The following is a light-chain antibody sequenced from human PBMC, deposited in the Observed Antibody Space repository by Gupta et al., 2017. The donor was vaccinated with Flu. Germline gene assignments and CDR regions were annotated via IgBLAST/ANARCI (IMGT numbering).Light chain of an antibody. V-gene: IGLV4-60*03. Sequence: QTVTTQSSSASASLGSSVKLICPLSSGHRTYTIAWHQQQPGEAPRYLMKVECSGFYNKGSGVPDRFSGSSSGADRYLTISNLQSEDEADYYCETWDSNIVLFGGGTKLTVL. CDR2: VECSGFY. J-gene: IGLJ2*01. CDR3: ETWDSNIVL. CDR1: SGHRTYT.